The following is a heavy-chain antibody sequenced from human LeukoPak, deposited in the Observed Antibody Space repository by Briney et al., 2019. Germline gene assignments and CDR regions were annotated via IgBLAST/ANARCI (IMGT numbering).Heavy chain of an antibody. D-gene: IGHD3-22*01. J-gene: IGHJ4*02. CDR1: GFTFSSYG. Sequence: TGGSLRLSCAASGFTFSSYGMHWVRRAPGKGLEWVAFIRNDGSNKYYEDSVKGRFTISRDNPKNTMYLQMYSLRAEDTAVYYCAKEHYYDSSGYSPPFDYWGQGTLVTVSS. V-gene: IGHV3-30*02. CDR3: AKEHYYDSSGYSPPFDY. CDR2: IRNDGSNK.